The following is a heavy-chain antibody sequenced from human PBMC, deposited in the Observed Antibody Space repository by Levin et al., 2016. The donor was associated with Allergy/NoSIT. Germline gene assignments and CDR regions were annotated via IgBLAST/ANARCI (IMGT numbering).Heavy chain of an antibody. D-gene: IGHD5-12*01. V-gene: IGHV3-48*03. CDR1: GFTFSSYE. CDR2: ISSSGSTI. CDR3: AGYQWLPSFHYYYGMDV. Sequence: GESLKISCAASGFTFSSYEMNWVRQAPGKGLEWVSYISSSGSTIYYADSVKGRFTISRDNAKNSLYLQMNSLRAEDTAVYYCAGYQWLPSFHYYYGMDVWGQGTTVTVSS. J-gene: IGHJ6*02.